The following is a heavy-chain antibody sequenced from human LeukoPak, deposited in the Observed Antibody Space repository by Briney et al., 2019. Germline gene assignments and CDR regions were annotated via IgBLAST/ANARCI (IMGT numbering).Heavy chain of an antibody. J-gene: IGHJ4*02. V-gene: IGHV3-66*01. CDR1: GFTVSSNY. CDR2: IYSGGST. Sequence: GGSLRLSCAASGFTVSSNYMSWVRQAPGKGLEWVSVIYSGGSTYYADSVKGRFTISRDNSKNTLYLQMNSLRAEDTAVYYCAREGHYYGSGSYYNETYYFDYWGQGTLVTVSS. D-gene: IGHD3-10*01. CDR3: AREGHYYGSGSYYNETYYFDY.